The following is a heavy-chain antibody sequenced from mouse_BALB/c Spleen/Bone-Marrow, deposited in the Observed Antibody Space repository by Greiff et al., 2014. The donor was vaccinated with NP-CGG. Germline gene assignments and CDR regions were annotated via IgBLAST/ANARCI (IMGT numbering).Heavy chain of an antibody. D-gene: IGHD2-4*01. CDR3: ARAITDARDY. CDR2: INSGSGGT. Sequence: QVQLQQSGAELVRPGTSVKVSCKGSGYAFTNYLIEWVKQRPGQGLEWIGVINSGSGGTKYNEKFKGKATLTADKSSSTAYMQLSSLTSEDSAVYFCARAITDARDYWGQGTSVTVSS. CDR1: GYAFTNYL. V-gene: IGHV1-54*01. J-gene: IGHJ4*01.